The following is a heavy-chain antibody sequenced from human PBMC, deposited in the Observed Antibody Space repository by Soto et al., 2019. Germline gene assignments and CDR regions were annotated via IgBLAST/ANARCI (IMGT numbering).Heavy chain of an antibody. CDR2: IGTAGDT. CDR3: ARALGSGRRAYYYYMDV. V-gene: IGHV3-13*01. J-gene: IGHJ6*03. CDR1: GFTFSSYD. D-gene: IGHD3-10*01. Sequence: GGSLRLSCAASGFTFSSYDMHWVRQVTGKGLEWVSGIGTAGDTYYPGSVKGRFTISRENAKNSLYLQMNSLRAGDTAVYYCARALGSGRRAYYYYMDVWGKGTTVTVSS.